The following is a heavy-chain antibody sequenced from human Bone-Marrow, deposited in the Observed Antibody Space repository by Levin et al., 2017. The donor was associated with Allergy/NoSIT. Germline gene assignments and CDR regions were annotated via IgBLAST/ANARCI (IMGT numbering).Heavy chain of an antibody. CDR3: ARELGRYPYFGY. Sequence: ASVKVSCKASGDTFNTYAINWVRQAPGQGLEWMGTIIPMFGTANYAQRFHGRITITADTSTTTAYLELNTLKSDDTAVYYCARELGRYPYFGYWGQGTLITVSS. CDR1: GDTFNTYA. CDR2: IIPMFGTA. D-gene: IGHD7-27*01. J-gene: IGHJ4*02. V-gene: IGHV1-69*06.